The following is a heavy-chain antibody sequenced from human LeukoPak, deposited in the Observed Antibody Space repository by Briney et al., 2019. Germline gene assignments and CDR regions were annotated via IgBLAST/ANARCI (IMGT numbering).Heavy chain of an antibody. CDR2: ISGSGGST. Sequence: HPGGSLRLSCAASGFTFSSYAMSWVRQAPGKGLEWVSAISGSGGSTYYADSVKGRFTISRDNAKNSLYLQMNSLRAEDTAVYYCARCLTAIHYYYGMDVWGQGTTVTVSS. V-gene: IGHV3-23*01. CDR1: GFTFSSYA. D-gene: IGHD2-21*02. CDR3: ARCLTAIHYYYGMDV. J-gene: IGHJ6*02.